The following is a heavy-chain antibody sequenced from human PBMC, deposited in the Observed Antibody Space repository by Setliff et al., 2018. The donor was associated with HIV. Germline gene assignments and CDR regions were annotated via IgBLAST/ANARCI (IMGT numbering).Heavy chain of an antibody. D-gene: IGHD2-15*01. J-gene: IGHJ5*02. CDR3: ARDGCSGESCYLYNWFDP. CDR1: GYSFINHA. V-gene: IGHV1-3*01. CDR2: INVGSGKT. Sequence: ASVKVSCKASGYSFINHAMHWVRQAPGQRLEWMGWINVGSGKTQYSQEFQGRVTITRDTSATKAYMELSSLTSEDTAVYYCARDGCSGESCYLYNWFDPWGQGTLVTVSS.